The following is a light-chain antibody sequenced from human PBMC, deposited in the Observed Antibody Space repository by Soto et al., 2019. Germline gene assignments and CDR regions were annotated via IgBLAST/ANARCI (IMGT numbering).Light chain of an antibody. V-gene: IGLV2-11*01. CDR1: SSDVGGYNY. Sequence: QSVLTQPRSVSGSPGQSVTISCTGTSSDVGGYNYVSWYQQHPGKAPKLMIYDISKRPSGVPDRFSGSKSGNTASLTISGLQAEDEDDYYCCSYEGSYTWIFGGGTKVTVL. CDR3: CSYEGSYTWI. J-gene: IGLJ2*01. CDR2: DIS.